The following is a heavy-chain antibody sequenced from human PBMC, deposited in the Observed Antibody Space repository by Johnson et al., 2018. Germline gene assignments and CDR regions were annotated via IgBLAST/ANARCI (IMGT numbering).Heavy chain of an antibody. CDR3: AIGRDSSSWWVAEYFQH. D-gene: IGHD6-13*01. V-gene: IGHV3-30*03. J-gene: IGHJ1*01. CDR1: GFTFSNYG. CDR2: ISYDGSNK. Sequence: QVQLVQSGGGVVQPGRSLRLSCAASGFTFSNYGIHWVRQAPGKGLEWVAVISYDGSNKYYADSVKGRFTISRDNSKNMFYLQMNSLRAEDTAVYYCAIGRDSSSWWVAEYFQHWGQGTLVTVSS.